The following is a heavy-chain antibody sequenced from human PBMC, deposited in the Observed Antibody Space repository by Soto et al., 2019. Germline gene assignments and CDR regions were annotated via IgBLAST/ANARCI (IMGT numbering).Heavy chain of an antibody. D-gene: IGHD2-2*01. Sequence: PGGSLRLSCAASGFTFSNAWMNWVRQAPGKGLEWVGRVKTKTDGGTTDYAAPVKGRFTISRDDSKNTLYLQMNSLKTEDTAVYYCTTVPLGYCSSTSCWSYFDYWGQGTLVTVSS. J-gene: IGHJ4*02. V-gene: IGHV3-15*01. CDR3: TTVPLGYCSSTSCWSYFDY. CDR1: GFTFSNAW. CDR2: VKTKTDGGTT.